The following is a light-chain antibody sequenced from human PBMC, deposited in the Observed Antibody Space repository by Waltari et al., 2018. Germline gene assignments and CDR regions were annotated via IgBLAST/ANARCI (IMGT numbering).Light chain of an antibody. CDR1: SSDVGGYNY. J-gene: IGLJ3*02. CDR2: DVS. V-gene: IGLV2-14*01. CDR3: SSYTSNNIWV. Sequence: QSALTQPASVSGSPGQSITISCTGTSSDVGGYNYVSWYQQHPGKAPKFMIYDVSQRPSGVSICFSGSKSGNTASLTISGLQAEDEADYYCSSYTSNNIWVFGGGTKLTVL.